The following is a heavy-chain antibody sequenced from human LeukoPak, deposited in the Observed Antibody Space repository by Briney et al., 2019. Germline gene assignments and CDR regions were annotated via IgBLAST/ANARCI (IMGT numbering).Heavy chain of an antibody. CDR1: GFTFKNYW. V-gene: IGHV3-7*05. CDR2: INQDGSVK. CDR3: ARDIFDY. J-gene: IGHJ4*02. Sequence: GGSLRLSCAASGFTFKNYWMTWVRQAPGKGLEWVANINQDGSVKYDVDSVKGRFTISRDNAKNSLSLQMNTLRAEDTAVYYCARDIFDYWGQGTLVTVSS.